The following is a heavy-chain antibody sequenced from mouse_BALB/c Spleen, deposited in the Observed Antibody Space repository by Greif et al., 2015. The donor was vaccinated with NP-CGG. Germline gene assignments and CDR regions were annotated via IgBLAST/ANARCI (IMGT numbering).Heavy chain of an antibody. D-gene: IGHD4-1*01. V-gene: IGHV1-87*01. J-gene: IGHJ3*01. CDR3: ARETGKGFAY. CDR2: IYPGDGDT. Sequence: VQLQQSGAELARPGASVKLSCKASGYTFTGYWMQWVKRRPGQGLEWIGAIYPGDGDTRYTQKFKGKATLTADKSSSTAYMQLSSLASEDSAVYYCARETGKGFAYWGQGTLVTVSA. CDR1: GYTFTGYW.